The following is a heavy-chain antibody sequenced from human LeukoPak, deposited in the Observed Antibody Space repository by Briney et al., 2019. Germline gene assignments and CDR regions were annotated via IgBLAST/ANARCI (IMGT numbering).Heavy chain of an antibody. J-gene: IGHJ4*02. CDR3: ARGLGITGEGADY. D-gene: IGHD1-20*01. CDR2: IYTSGST. V-gene: IGHV4-61*02. CDR1: GGSISSGSYY. Sequence: PSETLSLTCTVSGGSISSGSYYWSWIRQPAGKGLEWIGRIYTSGSTNYNPSLKSRVTMSVDTSKNQFSLKLSSVTAADTAVYYCARGLGITGEGADYWGQGTLVTVSS.